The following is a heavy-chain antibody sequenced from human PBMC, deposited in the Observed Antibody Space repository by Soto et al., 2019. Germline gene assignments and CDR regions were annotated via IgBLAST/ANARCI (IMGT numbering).Heavy chain of an antibody. CDR3: ARLGEYCSSTSCHPHYYYGMDV. CDR1: GYSFTSYW. D-gene: IGHD2-2*01. Sequence: RGESLKISCKGSGYSFTSYWISWVRQMPGKGLEWMGRIDPSDSYTNYSPSFQGHVTISADKSISTAYLQWSSLKASDTAMYYCARLGEYCSSTSCHPHYYYGMDVWGQGTTVTVSS. V-gene: IGHV5-10-1*01. J-gene: IGHJ6*02. CDR2: IDPSDSYT.